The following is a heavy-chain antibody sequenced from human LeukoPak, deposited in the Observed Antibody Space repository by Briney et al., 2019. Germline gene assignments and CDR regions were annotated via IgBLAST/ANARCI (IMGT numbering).Heavy chain of an antibody. Sequence: GGSLRLSCAVSGLTFSSYGMHWVRQAPGKGLEWVAVISYDGSNKFYADSVKGRFTISRDNSKNTLYLQMNSLRAEDTAIYYCAKSRSGSYDSWGQGTLVTVSS. CDR3: AKSRSGSYDS. J-gene: IGHJ5*01. CDR1: GLTFSSYG. D-gene: IGHD1-26*01. V-gene: IGHV3-30*18. CDR2: ISYDGSNK.